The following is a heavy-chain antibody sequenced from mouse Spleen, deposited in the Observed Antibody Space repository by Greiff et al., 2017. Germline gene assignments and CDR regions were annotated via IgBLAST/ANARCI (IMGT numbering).Heavy chain of an antibody. D-gene: IGHD4-1*01. Sequence: QVQLQQSGPEMVKPGASAKLSCKASGYTFTSYDINWVKERPGQGLEWIGWIYPRDYTTKYNDKFKGKATLTVDTSSSTAYMVLHSLTSEDSAVYFCATGARFAYWGQGTLVTVSA. V-gene: IGHV1-85*01. J-gene: IGHJ3*01. CDR1: GYTFTSYD. CDR3: ATGARFAY. CDR2: IYPRDYTT.